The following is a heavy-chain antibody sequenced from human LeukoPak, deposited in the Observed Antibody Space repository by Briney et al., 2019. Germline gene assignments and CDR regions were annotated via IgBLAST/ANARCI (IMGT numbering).Heavy chain of an antibody. CDR3: AKATGGSYYYSIDY. J-gene: IGHJ4*02. CDR1: GFTFSSYA. V-gene: IGHV3-23*01. D-gene: IGHD1-26*01. Sequence: GGSLRLSCAASGFTFSSYAMSWVRQAPGKGLEWVSAISGSGGSTYYADSVKGRFTISRDNSENTLYLQMNSLRAEDTAVYYCAKATGGSYYYSIDYWGQGTLVTVSS. CDR2: ISGSGGST.